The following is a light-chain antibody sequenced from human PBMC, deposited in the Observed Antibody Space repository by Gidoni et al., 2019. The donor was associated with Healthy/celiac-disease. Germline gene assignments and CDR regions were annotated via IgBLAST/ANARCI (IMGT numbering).Light chain of an antibody. V-gene: IGKV4-1*01. CDR2: WAS. CDR1: QSVLYSSNNKNY. J-gene: IGKJ2*01. Sequence: DIAMTQSPDSLAVSLGERATINCKSSQSVLYSSNNKNYLAWYQQKPGQPPKLLIYWASTRESGVPDRFSGSGSGTDFTLTISSLQAEDVAVYYCQQYCSTPYTFGQGTKLEIK. CDR3: QQYCSTPYT.